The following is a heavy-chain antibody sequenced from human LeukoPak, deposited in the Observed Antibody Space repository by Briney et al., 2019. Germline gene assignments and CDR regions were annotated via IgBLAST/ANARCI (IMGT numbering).Heavy chain of an antibody. CDR3: ASRGIT. CDR1: GFIFSSYG. D-gene: IGHD3-16*01. V-gene: IGHV3-30*02. Sequence: GGSLRLSCAASGFIFSSYGMHWVRQAPGKGLEWVAFIRYDGSNKYYAGSVKGRLTISRDNSKNTLYLQMNSLRAEDTAVYYCASRGITWGQGTLVTVSS. CDR2: IRYDGSNK. J-gene: IGHJ5*02.